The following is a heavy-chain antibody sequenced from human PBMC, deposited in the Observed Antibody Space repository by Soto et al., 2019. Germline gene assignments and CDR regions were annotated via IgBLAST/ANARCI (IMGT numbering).Heavy chain of an antibody. J-gene: IGHJ4*02. Sequence: SETLSLTCDVSSVSITSSNWWTWVRQPPGKGLEWLGKISHSGTVNYNATLRSRVTISVDKPKNQLSRKLMSVTAADTAVYYCARDYDGFDYWGPGILVTVSS. CDR3: ARDYDGFDY. CDR1: SVSITSSNW. D-gene: IGHD3-16*01. V-gene: IGHV4-4*02. CDR2: ISHSGTV.